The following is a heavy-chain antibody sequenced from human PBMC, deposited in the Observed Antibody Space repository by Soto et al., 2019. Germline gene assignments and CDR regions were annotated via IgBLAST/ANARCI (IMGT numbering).Heavy chain of an antibody. J-gene: IGHJ4*02. Sequence: GGSLKLSCAASGFTFSSYAMSWVRQAPGKGLEWVSAISGSGGSTYYADSVKGRFTISRDNSKNTLYLQMNSLRAEDTAVYYCANLDDYSSYYFDYWGQGALVTVSS. CDR1: GFTFSSYA. V-gene: IGHV3-23*01. CDR2: ISGSGGST. CDR3: ANLDDYSSYYFDY. D-gene: IGHD4-4*01.